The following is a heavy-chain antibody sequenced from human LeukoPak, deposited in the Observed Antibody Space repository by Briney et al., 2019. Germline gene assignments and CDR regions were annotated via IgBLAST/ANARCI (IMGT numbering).Heavy chain of an antibody. CDR1: GGSISRGDYY. D-gene: IGHD5-24*01. J-gene: IGHJ4*02. CDR3: AREERRDDYKFDY. V-gene: IGHV4-30-4*08. Sequence: SETLSLTCTVSGGSISRGDYYWSWIRQPPGKGLEWIGYISYSGSTYTYYNPSLKSRVTISVDTSKNQFSLKLSSVTAADTAVYYCAREERRDDYKFDYWGQGTLVTVSS. CDR2: ISYSGSTYT.